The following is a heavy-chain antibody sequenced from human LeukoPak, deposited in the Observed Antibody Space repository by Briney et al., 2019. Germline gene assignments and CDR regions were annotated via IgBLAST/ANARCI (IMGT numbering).Heavy chain of an antibody. J-gene: IGHJ4*02. CDR3: ARDYNFYFDS. CDR1: GFTFSNNG. CDR2: IWCDGSKK. Sequence: GGSLRLSCAASGFTFSNNGMHWVRQAPGKGLEWVAVIWCDGSKKYYADSVKGRFTISRDYSKNTLYLEMNSLRAEDTAVYYCARDYNFYFDSWGQGTLVTVSS. D-gene: IGHD3-10*01. V-gene: IGHV3-33*01.